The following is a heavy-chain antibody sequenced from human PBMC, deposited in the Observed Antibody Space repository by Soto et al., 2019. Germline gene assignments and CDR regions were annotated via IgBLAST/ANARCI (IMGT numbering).Heavy chain of an antibody. V-gene: IGHV3-23*01. CDR3: AKGGYNGYDFTCYFDY. CDR1: GFTFSSYA. CDR2: ISSSGGST. D-gene: IGHD5-12*01. J-gene: IGHJ4*02. Sequence: EVQLLESGGGLVQPGGSLRLSCAASGFTFSSYAMSWVRQAPGKGLEWVSVISSSGGSTYYADSVKGRFTISRDNSKTTLYLQMNSLRGEDTAVYYCAKGGYNGYDFTCYFDYWGQGTLVTVSS.